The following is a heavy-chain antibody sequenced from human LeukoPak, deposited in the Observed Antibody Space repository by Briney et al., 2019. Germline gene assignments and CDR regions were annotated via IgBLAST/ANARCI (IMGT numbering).Heavy chain of an antibody. V-gene: IGHV3-74*01. CDR2: INSDGSST. CDR3: ARGGSYYGNYFDY. Sequence: PSGGSLRLSCAASGFTFSRYWMSWVRQAPGKGLVWVSRINSDGSSTSYADSVKGRFTISRDNAKNTLYLQMNSLRAEDTAVYYCARGGSYYGNYFDYWGQGTLVTVSS. J-gene: IGHJ4*02. D-gene: IGHD1-26*01. CDR1: GFTFSRYW.